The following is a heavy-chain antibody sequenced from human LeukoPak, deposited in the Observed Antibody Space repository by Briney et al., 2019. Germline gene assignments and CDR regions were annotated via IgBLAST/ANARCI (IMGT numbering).Heavy chain of an antibody. CDR1: GGSISSYY. V-gene: IGHV4-59*01. J-gene: IGHJ2*01. CDR3: ARAYSSSKTNWYFDL. D-gene: IGHD6-13*01. Sequence: SETLSLTCTVSGGSISSYYRSWIRQPPGKGLEWIGYIYYSGSTNYNPSLKSRVTISVDTSTNQFSLKLSSVTAADPAVYYCARAYSSSKTNWYFDLWGRGTLVTVSS. CDR2: IYYSGST.